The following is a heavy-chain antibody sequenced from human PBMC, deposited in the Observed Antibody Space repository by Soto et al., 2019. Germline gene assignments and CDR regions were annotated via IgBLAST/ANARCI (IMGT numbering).Heavy chain of an antibody. CDR3: ANPRRLGHWYFDL. CDR2: ISGSGGST. V-gene: IGHV3-23*01. J-gene: IGHJ2*01. CDR1: GFTFSSYA. D-gene: IGHD6-19*01. Sequence: EVQLLESGGGLVQPGGSLRLSCAASGFTFSSYAMSWVRQAPGKGLEWVSAISGSGGSTYYADSVKGRFTISRDNSKNTLYLQMNSLRAEDTAVYYCANPRRLGHWYFDLWGRGTLVTVSS.